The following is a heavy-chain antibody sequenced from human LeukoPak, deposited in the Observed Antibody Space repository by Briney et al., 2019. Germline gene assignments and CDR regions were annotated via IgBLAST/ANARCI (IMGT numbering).Heavy chain of an antibody. D-gene: IGHD3-10*01. CDR3: ARGVGLLWFGELLLNWFDP. CDR2: ISSSSSYI. Sequence: GRSLRLSCAASGFTFSSYSMNWVRQAPGKGLEWVSSISSSSSYIYYADSVKGRFTISRDNAKNSLYLQMNSLRAEDTAVYYCARGVGLLWFGELLLNWFDPWGQGTLVTVSS. J-gene: IGHJ5*02. V-gene: IGHV3-21*01. CDR1: GFTFSSYS.